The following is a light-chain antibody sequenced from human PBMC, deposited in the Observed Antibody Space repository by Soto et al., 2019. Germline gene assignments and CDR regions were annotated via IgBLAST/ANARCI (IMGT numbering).Light chain of an antibody. CDR2: GAS. J-gene: IGKJ4*01. CDR3: QQYNNWPPLT. V-gene: IGKV3-15*01. Sequence: EIVMTQSPATLSVPPGERVTLSCRASQSVSSNLAWYQQKPGQAPRLLIYGASTRATGIPARFSGSGSGTEFTLTISSLQSEDFAVYYGQQYNNWPPLTFGGGTKVEIK. CDR1: QSVSSN.